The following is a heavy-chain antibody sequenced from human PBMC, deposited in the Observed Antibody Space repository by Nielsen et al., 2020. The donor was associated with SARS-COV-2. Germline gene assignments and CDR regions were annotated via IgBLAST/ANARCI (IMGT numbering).Heavy chain of an antibody. CDR2: LRYDGRNE. CDR3: ANIGRGGPRYDFWSGYQPFARFDY. D-gene: IGHD3-3*01. J-gene: IGHJ4*02. Sequence: GGSLRLSCAASGFTLSSHGIHWVRQAPGKGLEWVAFLRYDGRNEYYTDSVKGRFTISRDNSKNTLYLQMNSLRAEDTAVYYCANIGRGGPRYDFWSGYQPFARFDYWGQGTLVTVSS. CDR1: GFTLSSHG. V-gene: IGHV3-30*02.